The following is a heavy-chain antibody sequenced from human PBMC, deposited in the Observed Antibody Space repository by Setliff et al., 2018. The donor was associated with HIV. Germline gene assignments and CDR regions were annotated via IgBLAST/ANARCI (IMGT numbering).Heavy chain of an antibody. CDR2: IYTSGST. CDR3: ARGAIAAAGDFDY. V-gene: IGHV4-61*02. CDR1: GDSINSGSYY. Sequence: PSETLSLTCTVSGDSINSGSYYWSWIRQPAGEGLEWIGRIYTSGSTNYNPSLKSRVTMSVDTSKNQFSLRLSSVTAADTAVYYCARGAIAAAGDFDYWGQGTLVTVSS. J-gene: IGHJ4*02. D-gene: IGHD6-13*01.